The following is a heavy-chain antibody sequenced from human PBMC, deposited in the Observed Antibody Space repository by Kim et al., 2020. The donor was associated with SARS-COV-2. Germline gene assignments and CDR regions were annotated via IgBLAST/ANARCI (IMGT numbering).Heavy chain of an antibody. D-gene: IGHD3-10*01. CDR3: VRVRGYCSYDY. V-gene: IGHV3-7*01. CDR2: K. Sequence: KYMVEPVRGRFTISRDNAKNSVYLQMNSLRGDDTAVYYCVRVRGYCSYDYWGQGTPVSVSS. J-gene: IGHJ4*02.